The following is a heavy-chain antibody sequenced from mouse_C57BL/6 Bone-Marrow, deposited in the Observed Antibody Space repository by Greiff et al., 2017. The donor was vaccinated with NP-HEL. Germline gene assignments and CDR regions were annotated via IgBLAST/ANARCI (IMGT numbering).Heavy chain of an antibody. CDR2: IRNKANGYTT. V-gene: IGHV7-3*01. J-gene: IGHJ2*01. CDR1: GFTFTDYY. D-gene: IGHD1-1*01. CDR3: ARFFPPHYASTYFDC. Sequence: DVQLQESGGGLVQPGGSLSLSCAASGFTFTDYYMSWVRQPPGKALEWLGFIRNKANGYTTEYSASVKGLFTIARDNSQSILYLQMHALRAEDSATYYCARFFPPHYASTYFDCWGQGTTLTVSS.